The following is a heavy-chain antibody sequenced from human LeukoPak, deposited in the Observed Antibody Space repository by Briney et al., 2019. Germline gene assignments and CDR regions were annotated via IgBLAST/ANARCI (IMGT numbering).Heavy chain of an antibody. D-gene: IGHD3-9*01. J-gene: IGHJ5*02. CDR3: ARFYVLRYFDWSVGGVGGFDP. CDR1: GGTFSSYA. V-gene: IGHV1-69*05. Sequence: SVKVSCKASGGTFSSYAISWVRQAPGQGLEWMGGIIPIFGTANYAQKFQGRVTITTDESTSTAYMELSSLRSEDTAVYYCARFYVLRYFDWSVGGVGGFDPWGQGTLVTVSS. CDR2: IIPIFGTA.